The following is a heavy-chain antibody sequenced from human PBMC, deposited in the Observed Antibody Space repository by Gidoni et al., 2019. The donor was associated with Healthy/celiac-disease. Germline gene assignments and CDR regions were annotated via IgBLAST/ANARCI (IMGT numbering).Heavy chain of an antibody. CDR2: ISSSSSYI. J-gene: IGHJ4*02. D-gene: IGHD6-19*01. V-gene: IGHV3-21*01. CDR1: RFPFSSYS. CDR3: ARERGAVAGTYDY. Sequence: EVQLVEPGAGLVKPGVSLRLSCAASRFPFSSYSMNWVRQAPGKGLEWVSSISSSSSYIYYADSVKGRFTIARDNAKNSLYLQMNSLRAEDTAVYYCARERGAVAGTYDYWGQGTLVTVSS.